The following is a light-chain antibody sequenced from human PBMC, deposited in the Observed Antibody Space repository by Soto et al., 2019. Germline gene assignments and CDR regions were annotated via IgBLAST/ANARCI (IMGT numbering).Light chain of an antibody. CDR3: SSYTSSSPFV. J-gene: IGLJ1*01. CDR2: DVS. V-gene: IGLV2-14*01. CDR1: SSDVGGYNY. Sequence: QSALTHPASVSGSPGQSITISCTGTSSDVGGYNYVSWYQQHPGKAPKLMIYDVSNRPSGVSNRFSGSKSGNTASLTISGLQAEYEADYYCSSYTSSSPFVFGTGTKLTVL.